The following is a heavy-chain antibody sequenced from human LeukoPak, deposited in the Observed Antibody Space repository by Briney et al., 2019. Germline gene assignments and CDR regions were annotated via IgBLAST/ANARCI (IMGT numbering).Heavy chain of an antibody. V-gene: IGHV3-11*04. CDR2: ITTSGSTT. CDR3: ASFQKTFDY. Sequence: GGSLRLSCAASGFTFSDYYMSWIRQAPGKGLEWVSYITTSGSTTYYADSVKGRFTISRDNAKNSLYLQMNSLRAEDTAVYYCASFQKTFDYWGQGTLVTVSS. CDR1: GFTFSDYY. J-gene: IGHJ4*02.